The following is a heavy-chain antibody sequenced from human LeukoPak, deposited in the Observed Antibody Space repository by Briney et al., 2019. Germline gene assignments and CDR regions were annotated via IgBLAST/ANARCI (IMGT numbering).Heavy chain of an antibody. V-gene: IGHV3-23*01. CDR1: GFTFSSFW. CDR3: AKDGGLWVSAHWGDS. D-gene: IGHD7-27*01. J-gene: IGHJ4*02. CDR2: ITTSDGNT. Sequence: GGSLRLSCAASGFTFSSFWMSWVRQAPGKGLEWVSTITTSDGNTYYADSVKGRFTVSRDNSKNTLYLQMNSLRAEDTAVYYCAKDGGLWVSAHWGDSWGRGTLVTVSS.